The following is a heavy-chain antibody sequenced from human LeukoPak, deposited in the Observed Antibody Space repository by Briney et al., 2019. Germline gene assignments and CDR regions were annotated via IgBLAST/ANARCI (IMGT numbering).Heavy chain of an antibody. V-gene: IGHV3-7*01. CDR3: ASAIYCSSTSCHPWFDP. Sequence: SGGSLRLSCAASGFTFSSYWMSWVRQAPGKGLEWVANIKQDGSEKYYVDSVKGRFTISRDNAKNSLYLQMNSLRAEDTAVCYCASAIYCSSTSCHPWFDPWGQGTLVTVSS. CDR1: GFTFSSYW. CDR2: IKQDGSEK. D-gene: IGHD2-2*01. J-gene: IGHJ5*02.